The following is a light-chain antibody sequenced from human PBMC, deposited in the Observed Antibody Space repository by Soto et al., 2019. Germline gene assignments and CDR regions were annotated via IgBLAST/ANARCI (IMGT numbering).Light chain of an antibody. Sequence: DIQMTQSPSTLSASVVDRVTITCRASQSLSRWLAWYQQKPGKAPKLLIYDASSLESAVPSRFSGSGSGTEFTLTISSLQSEDFAVYYCQQYNNWPPITFGQGTRLEIK. CDR3: QQYNNWPPIT. V-gene: IGKV1-5*01. J-gene: IGKJ5*01. CDR1: QSLSRW. CDR2: DAS.